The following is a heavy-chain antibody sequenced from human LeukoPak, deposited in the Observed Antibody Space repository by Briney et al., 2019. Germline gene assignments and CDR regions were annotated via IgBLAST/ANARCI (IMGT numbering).Heavy chain of an antibody. J-gene: IGHJ4*02. CDR1: GYTFTSYD. V-gene: IGHV1-8*01. D-gene: IGHD6-19*01. Sequence: GASVKVSCKASGYTFTSYDINWVRQATGQGLEWMGWMNPNSGNTGYAQKFQGRVTMTRNTSISTAYMELSSLGSEDTAVYYCARWVAVAGTDVDYWGQGTLVTVSS. CDR2: MNPNSGNT. CDR3: ARWVAVAGTDVDY.